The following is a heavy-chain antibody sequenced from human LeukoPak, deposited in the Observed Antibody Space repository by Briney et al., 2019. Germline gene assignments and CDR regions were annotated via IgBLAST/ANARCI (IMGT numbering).Heavy chain of an antibody. CDR3: TTQVPAGSGYWFDP. CDR2: IKSKIDGGTT. J-gene: IGHJ5*02. CDR1: GFTFSNAW. Sequence: GGSLRLSCEAPGFTFSNAWMSWVRQAPGKGLEWVGRIKSKIDGGTTDYAAPVKGRFTISRDDSKNTLYLQMNSLKTEDTAVYYCTTQVPAGSGYWFDPWGQGTLVTVSS. V-gene: IGHV3-15*01. D-gene: IGHD2-2*01.